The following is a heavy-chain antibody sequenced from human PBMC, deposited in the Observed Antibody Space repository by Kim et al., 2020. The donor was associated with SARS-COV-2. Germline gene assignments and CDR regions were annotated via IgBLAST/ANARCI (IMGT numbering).Heavy chain of an antibody. V-gene: IGHV4-39*01. CDR3: ARRGYSYGCGGRGGWYFDY. D-gene: IGHD5-18*01. Sequence: SRVTISVDTSKHQFSLKLSSVTAADTAVYYCARRGYSYGCGGRGGWYFDYWGQGTLVTVSS. J-gene: IGHJ4*02.